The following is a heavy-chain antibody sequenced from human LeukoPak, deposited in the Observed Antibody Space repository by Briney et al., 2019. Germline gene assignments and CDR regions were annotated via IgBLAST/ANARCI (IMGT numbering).Heavy chain of an antibody. V-gene: IGHV4-59*01. Sequence: SETLSLTCTVSGGSISSYYWSWIRQPPGKGLEWIGDIYYSGSTNYNPSLTSRVTISVDTSKNQFSLKLSSVTAADTAVYYCARVRLSTGGFQLLRAALENAFDIWGQGTMVTVSS. CDR3: ARVRLSTGGFQLLRAALENAFDI. CDR1: GGSISSYY. J-gene: IGHJ3*02. D-gene: IGHD4-11*01. CDR2: IYYSGST.